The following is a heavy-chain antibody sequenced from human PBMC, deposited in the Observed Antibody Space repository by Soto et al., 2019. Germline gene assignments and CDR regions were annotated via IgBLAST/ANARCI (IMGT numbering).Heavy chain of an antibody. CDR1: GFIFNTYW. V-gene: IGHV3-53*01. Sequence: PGGSLRLSCAASGFIFNTYWMHWVRQAPGKGLEWVSVIYSGGSTYYADSVKGRFTISRDNSKNTLYLQMNSLRAEDTAVYYCARDRVESGYPEYFQHWGQGTLVTVSS. CDR2: IYSGGST. D-gene: IGHD3-22*01. CDR3: ARDRVESGYPEYFQH. J-gene: IGHJ1*01.